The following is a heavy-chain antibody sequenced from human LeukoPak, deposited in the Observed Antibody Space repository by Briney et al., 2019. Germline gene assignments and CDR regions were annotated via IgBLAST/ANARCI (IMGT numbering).Heavy chain of an antibody. J-gene: IGHJ4*02. V-gene: IGHV3-23*01. CDR2: ISGSGAST. CDR1: GLTFSSQA. D-gene: IGHD3-10*01. CDR3: ARAMAVVVRGVSYYFDY. Sequence: GGSLRLSCAAPGLTFSSQAMSWVRQAPGKGLEWVSAISGSGASTYYADSVKGRFTISRDNSKNTLYLQMNSLRAEDTAVYYCARAMAVVVRGVSYYFDYWGQGTLVTVSS.